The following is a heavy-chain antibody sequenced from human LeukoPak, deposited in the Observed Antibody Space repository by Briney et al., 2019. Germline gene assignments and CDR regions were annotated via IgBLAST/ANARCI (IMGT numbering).Heavy chain of an antibody. CDR3: AVGYSYGFVDY. CDR2: IYSGGST. CDR1: GFTFRNYG. D-gene: IGHD5-18*01. J-gene: IGHJ4*02. Sequence: GGSLRLSCAASGFTFRNYGMSWVRQAPGKGLEWVSVIYSGGSTYYADSVKGRFTISRDNSKNTLYLQMNSLRAEDTAVYYCAVGYSYGFVDYWGQGTLVTVSS. V-gene: IGHV3-66*01.